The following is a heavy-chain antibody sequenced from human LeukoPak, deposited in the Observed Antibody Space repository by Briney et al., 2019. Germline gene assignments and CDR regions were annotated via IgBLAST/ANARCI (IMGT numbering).Heavy chain of an antibody. J-gene: IGHJ6*02. V-gene: IGHV1-18*01. CDR3: ARLCGSTSCYYYYGMDV. CDR1: GYTFTSYG. D-gene: IGHD2-2*01. Sequence: ASVKVSFKASGYTFTSYGISWVRQAPGQGLEWMGRIRAYNGNTNYAQKLQGRITMTTDTSTSTAYMELRSLRSDDTAVYYCARLCGSTSCYYYYGMDVWGQGTTVTVSS. CDR2: IRAYNGNT.